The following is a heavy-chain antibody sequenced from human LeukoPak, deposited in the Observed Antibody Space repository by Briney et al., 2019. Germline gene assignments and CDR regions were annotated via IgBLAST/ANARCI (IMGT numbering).Heavy chain of an antibody. CDR3: CGSGWFAGPFGY. Sequence: SETLSLTCSVSGGSITKNGYYWAWFGHSPETGLEGIGSMHYSGSTYYNPSLNSRVTISVDTSKNQFSLKLTSVTAADTAVYYCCGSGWFAGPFGYWGQGALVTVSS. D-gene: IGHD6-19*01. V-gene: IGHV4-39*07. CDR2: MHYSGST. J-gene: IGHJ4*02. CDR1: GGSITKNGYY.